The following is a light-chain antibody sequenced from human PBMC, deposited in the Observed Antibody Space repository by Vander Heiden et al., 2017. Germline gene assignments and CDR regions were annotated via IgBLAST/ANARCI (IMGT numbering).Light chain of an antibody. V-gene: IGKV3-20*01. J-gene: IGKJ2*01. Sequence: EIVFTQSPSPLSLSPGERANLPFRASQSVISSYLAWYQQKPGQAPRLLIYGASTRATGIPDRFSGSGSGTDFTLTISRLEPEDFAMYFCQQYGGSPYTFGQGTKLEIK. CDR1: QSVISSY. CDR2: GAS. CDR3: QQYGGSPYT.